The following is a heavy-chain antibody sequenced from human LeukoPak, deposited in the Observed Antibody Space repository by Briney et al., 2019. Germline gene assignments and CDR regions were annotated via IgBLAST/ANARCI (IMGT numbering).Heavy chain of an antibody. J-gene: IGHJ4*02. V-gene: IGHV4-39*01. D-gene: IGHD3-9*01. CDR1: GGSISSSSYY. CDR2: IYYSGST. CDR3: ARQPKLRYFDWIGYYFDY. Sequence: KSSETLSLTCTVSGGSISSSSYYWGWIRQPPGKGLEWIGSIYYSGSTYYNPSLKSRVTISVDTSKNQFSLKLSSVTAADTAVYYCARQPKLRYFDWIGYYFDYWGQGTLVTVSS.